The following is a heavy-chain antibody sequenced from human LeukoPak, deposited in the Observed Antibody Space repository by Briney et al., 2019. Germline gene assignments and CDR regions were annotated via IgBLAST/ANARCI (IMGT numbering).Heavy chain of an antibody. V-gene: IGHV4-61*01. CDR3: ARGGYSSSLGY. D-gene: IGHD6-13*01. CDR1: GGSISSSSYY. CDR2: IYYSGST. J-gene: IGHJ4*02. Sequence: SETLSLTCTVSGGSISSSSYYWSWIRQPPGKGLEWIGYIYYSGSTNYNPSLKSRVTISVDTSKNQFSLKLSSVTAADTAVYYGARGGYSSSLGYWGQGTLVTVSS.